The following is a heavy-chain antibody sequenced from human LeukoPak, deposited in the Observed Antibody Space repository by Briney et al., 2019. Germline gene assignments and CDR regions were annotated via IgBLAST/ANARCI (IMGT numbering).Heavy chain of an antibody. CDR2: ISWNSGNI. J-gene: IGHJ6*02. CDR1: GFSFEDYA. D-gene: IGHD3-10*01. V-gene: IGHV3-9*01. Sequence: GGSLRLSCAASGFSFEDYAMHWVRQAPGKGLEWVSGISWNSGNIGYADSVKGRFTISRDNAKNSPYLQMNSLRAEDTALYYCTKDKGGHGSGSYIWAGMDVWGQGTTVTVSS. CDR3: TKDKGGHGSGSYIWAGMDV.